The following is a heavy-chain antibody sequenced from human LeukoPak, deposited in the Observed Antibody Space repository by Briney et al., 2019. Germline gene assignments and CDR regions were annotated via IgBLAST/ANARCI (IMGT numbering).Heavy chain of an antibody. CDR1: GGSISSYY. Sequence: SETLSLTCTVSGGSISSYYWSWIRQPPGKGLEWIGEINHSGSTNYNPSLKSRVTISVDTSKNQFSLKLSSVTAADTAVYYCARGVGYYYDSSGYYPSFGYFDYWGQGTLVTVSS. V-gene: IGHV4-34*01. D-gene: IGHD3-22*01. CDR2: INHSGST. CDR3: ARGVGYYYDSSGYYPSFGYFDY. J-gene: IGHJ4*02.